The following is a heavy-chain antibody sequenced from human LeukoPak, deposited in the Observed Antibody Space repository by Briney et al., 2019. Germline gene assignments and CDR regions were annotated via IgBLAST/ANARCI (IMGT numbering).Heavy chain of an antibody. J-gene: IGHJ4*02. CDR1: GFIFGDCA. CDR2: IAFDDTDR. V-gene: IGHV3-30*04. Sequence: PGGSLRLSCAASGFIFGDCAMHWVRQAPGKGLEWVAAIAFDDTDRYYIDSVKGRFTISRDDSKNTLYLHMTSLRAEDTAVYYCTNSDDYGDYWGQGTLVTVSS. CDR3: TNSDDYGDY.